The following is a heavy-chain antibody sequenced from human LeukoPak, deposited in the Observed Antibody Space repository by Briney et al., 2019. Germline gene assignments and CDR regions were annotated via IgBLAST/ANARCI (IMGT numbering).Heavy chain of an antibody. CDR2: INHSGST. CDR3: ARVSYYVSST. Sequence: PSETLSLTCAVYGGSFSGYYWSWIRQPPGKGLEWIGEINHSGSTNYNPSLKSRVTISVDTSKNQFSLKLSSVTAADTAVYYCARVSYYVSSTWGQGTLVTVSS. CDR1: GGSFSGYY. J-gene: IGHJ5*02. D-gene: IGHD3-10*01. V-gene: IGHV4-34*01.